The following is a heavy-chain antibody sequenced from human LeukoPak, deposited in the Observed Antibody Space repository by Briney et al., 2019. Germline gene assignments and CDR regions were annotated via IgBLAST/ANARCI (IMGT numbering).Heavy chain of an antibody. V-gene: IGHV5-51*01. CDR3: ARGGFSNYGDAFAFDI. D-gene: IGHD4-11*01. CDR2: IYPGDSDT. CDR1: GYSFTSYW. Sequence: GESLKISCKGSGYSFTSYWIGWVRQMPGKGLEWMGIIYPGDSDTRYSPSFQGQVTISADKSISTAYLQWSSLKASDTAMYYCARGGFSNYGDAFAFDIWGQGTMVTVSS. J-gene: IGHJ3*02.